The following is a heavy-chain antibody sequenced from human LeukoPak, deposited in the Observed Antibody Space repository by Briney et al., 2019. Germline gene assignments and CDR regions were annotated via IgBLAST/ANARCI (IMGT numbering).Heavy chain of an antibody. V-gene: IGHV1-18*01. D-gene: IGHD2-2*01. CDR2: ISGYNGNT. CDR3: ARVKSTVLEVVPATACYP. Sequence: EASVTVSCKASGYTLSSYGISWVRQAPGQGLEWMGWISGYNGNTKYAQKLQGRVTMTTDASTSTAYMELRSLRSDDTAVYYCARVKSTVLEVVPATACYPWGQGTLVTVSS. CDR1: GYTLSSYG. J-gene: IGHJ5*02.